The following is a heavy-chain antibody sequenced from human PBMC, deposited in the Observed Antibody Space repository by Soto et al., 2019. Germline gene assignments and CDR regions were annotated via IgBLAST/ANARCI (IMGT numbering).Heavy chain of an antibody. V-gene: IGHV4-34*01. CDR3: ARSPDSSGWVDY. CDR1: GGSFSTYF. CDR2: INHSGSI. Sequence: QVQLQQWGAGLLKPSETLSLTCAVYGGSFSTYFWTWIRQPPGKGLEWIGEINHSGSINYNPSLMTRLTISIDTSKNQFSLRLSSVTAADTAVYYCARSPDSSGWVDYWGQGTLITVSS. D-gene: IGHD3-22*01. J-gene: IGHJ4*02.